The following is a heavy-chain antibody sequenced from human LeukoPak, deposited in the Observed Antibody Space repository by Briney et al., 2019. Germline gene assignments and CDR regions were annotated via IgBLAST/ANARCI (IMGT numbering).Heavy chain of an antibody. Sequence: PSETLSLTCTVSGGSISSSSYYWGWIRQPPGKGLEWIGSIYYSGSTYYNPSLKSRVTISVDTSKNQFSLKLSSVTAADTAVYYCASEPSGSYFFDYWGQGTLVTVSS. V-gene: IGHV4-39*07. J-gene: IGHJ4*02. CDR1: GGSISSSSYY. CDR3: ASEPSGSYFFDY. CDR2: IYYSGST. D-gene: IGHD1-26*01.